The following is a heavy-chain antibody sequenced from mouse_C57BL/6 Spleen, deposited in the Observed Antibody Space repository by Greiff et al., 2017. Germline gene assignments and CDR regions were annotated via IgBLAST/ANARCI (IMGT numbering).Heavy chain of an antibody. D-gene: IGHD1-1*01. CDR1: GYAFSSSW. Sequence: VQLQQSGPELVKPGASVKISCKASGYAFSSSWMNWVKQRPGKGLAGIGRIYPGDGDTNYNGKFKGKATLTADKSSSTAYMQLSSLTSEDSAVYFCARYGSSRGFAYWGQGTLVTVSA. CDR2: IYPGDGDT. CDR3: ARYGSSRGFAY. J-gene: IGHJ3*01. V-gene: IGHV1-82*01.